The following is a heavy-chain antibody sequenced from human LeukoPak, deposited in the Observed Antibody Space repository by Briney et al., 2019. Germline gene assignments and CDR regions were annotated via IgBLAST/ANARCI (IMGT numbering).Heavy chain of an antibody. CDR1: GFTFDEYG. CDR3: ARDRIVTRQTVDGTSHGN. Sequence: GGSLRLSCAASGFTFDEYGMSWVRQAPGKGLEWVSGINWNGGSTGYADSVKGRFTISRDNAKNSLYLQMSSLEVEDTALYYCARDRIVTRQTVDGTSHGNWGQGTLVTVSS. D-gene: IGHD6-19*01. CDR2: INWNGGST. J-gene: IGHJ4*02. V-gene: IGHV3-20*04.